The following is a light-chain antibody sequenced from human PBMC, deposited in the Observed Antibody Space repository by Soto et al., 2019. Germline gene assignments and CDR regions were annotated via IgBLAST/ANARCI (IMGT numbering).Light chain of an antibody. J-gene: IGLJ2*01. CDR2: DVT. CDR3: SSYTRSSTLV. CDR1: SSDVGAYDY. V-gene: IGLV2-14*01. Sequence: QSVLTQPASVSGSPGQSITISCTGTSSDVGAYDYVSWYQQHPGKAPKLMIYDVTNRPSGVSDRFSGSKSGNTASLTISGLHTEDEADYHCSSYTRSSTLVFGGGTKVTGL.